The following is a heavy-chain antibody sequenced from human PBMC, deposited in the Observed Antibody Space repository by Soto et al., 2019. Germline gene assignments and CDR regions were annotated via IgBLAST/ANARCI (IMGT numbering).Heavy chain of an antibody. Sequence: SETLSLTCAASGGSISSSNWWSWVRQPPGKGLEWIGEIYHSGSTNYNPSLKSRVTISVDKSKNQFSLKLSSVTAADTAVYYCARDRVSGVVTRGGYYYGMDVWGQGTTVTVSS. V-gene: IGHV4-4*02. CDR2: IYHSGST. CDR1: GGSISSSNW. J-gene: IGHJ6*02. D-gene: IGHD3-3*01. CDR3: ARDRVSGVVTRGGYYYGMDV.